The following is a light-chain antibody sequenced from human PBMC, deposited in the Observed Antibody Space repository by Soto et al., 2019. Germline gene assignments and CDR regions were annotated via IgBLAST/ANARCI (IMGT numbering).Light chain of an antibody. J-gene: IGKJ1*01. CDR2: DAS. CDR3: QQYNNWRT. V-gene: IGKV3-15*01. CDR1: QSVTGN. Sequence: EIVLTQFPGTLSLSPGEIATLSCRASQSVTGNSLAWYQQKLGRAPRVLIYDASTRATGIPARISGSGSGTEFTLTISSLQSEDFAVYYCQQYNNWRTFGQGTKVDIK.